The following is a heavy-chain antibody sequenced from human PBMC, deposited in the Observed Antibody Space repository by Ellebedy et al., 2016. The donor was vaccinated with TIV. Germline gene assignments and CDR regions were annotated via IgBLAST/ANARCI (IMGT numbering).Heavy chain of an antibody. J-gene: IGHJ6*03. CDR2: IGSNTGST. CDR3: AKGQGKYFDMSLFYMDV. D-gene: IGHD3-22*01. V-gene: IGHV3-23*01. CDR1: GFSFSKYA. Sequence: GESLKISXAASGFSFSKYAMTWVRQAPGKGLEWVAGIGSNTGSTFYGDSVQGRFTISRDNSKNMLYLQMNSLRVEDKAVYFCAKGQGKYFDMSLFYMDVWGKGTAVTVSS.